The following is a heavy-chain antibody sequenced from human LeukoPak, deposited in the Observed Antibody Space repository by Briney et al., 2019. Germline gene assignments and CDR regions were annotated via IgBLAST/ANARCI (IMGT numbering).Heavy chain of an antibody. V-gene: IGHV3-48*03. CDR2: TGSSTI. D-gene: IGHD3-22*01. CDR1: QFTFRNYE. J-gene: IGHJ4*02. Sequence: GGSLRLPCTTSQFTFRNYEVNWVRQAPGKGLEWISFTGSSTIQYADSVTGRFTISRDNAKNSLYLQMNSLRVEDTAVYYCASSKWFYFDSWGQGTLVTVSS. CDR3: ASSKWFYFDS.